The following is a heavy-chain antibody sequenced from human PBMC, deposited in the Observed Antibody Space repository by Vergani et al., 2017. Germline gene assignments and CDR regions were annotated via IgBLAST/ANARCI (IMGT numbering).Heavy chain of an antibody. J-gene: IGHJ4*02. CDR1: GFTFSSYW. CDR3: ARDRRYFDGYNPLGY. CDR2: IKQDGSEK. Sequence: EVQLVESGGGLVQPGGSLRLSCAASGFTFSSYWMSWVRQAPGKGLEWVANIKQDGSEKYYVDSVKGRFTISRDNAKNSLYLQMNSLSAEDTAVYYCARDRRYFDGYNPLGYWGQGTLVTVSS. V-gene: IGHV3-7*01. D-gene: IGHD5-24*01.